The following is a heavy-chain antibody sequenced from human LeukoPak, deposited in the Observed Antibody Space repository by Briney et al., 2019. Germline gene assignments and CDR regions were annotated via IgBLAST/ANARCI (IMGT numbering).Heavy chain of an antibody. CDR3: ARGRYCSSTSCYYYFDY. J-gene: IGHJ4*02. Sequence: SETLSLTCTVSGGSISSYYWSWIRQPPGKGLEWIGEINHSGSTNYNPSLKSRVTISVDTSKNQFSLKLSSVTAADTAVYYCARGRYCSSTSCYYYFDYWGQGTLVTVSS. CDR1: GGSISSYY. D-gene: IGHD2-2*01. V-gene: IGHV4-34*01. CDR2: INHSGST.